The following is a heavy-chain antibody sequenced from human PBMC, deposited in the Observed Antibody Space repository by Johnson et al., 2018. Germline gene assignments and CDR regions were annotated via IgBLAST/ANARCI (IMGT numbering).Heavy chain of an antibody. Sequence: EVQLVESGGGLVQPGGSLRLSCAASGFKFDDYAMHWVRQAPGKGLEWVSGINWNSGSLGYADSVKGRFTISRDNAKNSLYLQMNSLSAEDTALYYCAKPPVGWLGEGAEYFQHWGQGTLVTVSS. V-gene: IGHV3-9*01. D-gene: IGHD3-3*01. CDR1: GFKFDDYA. CDR3: AKPPVGWLGEGAEYFQH. J-gene: IGHJ1*01. CDR2: INWNSGSL.